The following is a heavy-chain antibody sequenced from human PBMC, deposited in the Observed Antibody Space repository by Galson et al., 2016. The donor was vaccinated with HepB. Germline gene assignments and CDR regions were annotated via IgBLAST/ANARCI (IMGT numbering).Heavy chain of an antibody. CDR3: ARDLGGYSGPDVY. D-gene: IGHD5-12*01. Sequence: SVKVSCKASGYTFTNYFMHWVRQAPGQGLEWMGGIIPVFGPANYAQKFQGRVTITADESTSTVYMQVNNLSLEDTAVYYCARDLGGYSGPDVYWGQGNLVTVSP. V-gene: IGHV1-69*13. CDR1: GYTFTNYF. CDR2: IIPVFGPA. J-gene: IGHJ4*02.